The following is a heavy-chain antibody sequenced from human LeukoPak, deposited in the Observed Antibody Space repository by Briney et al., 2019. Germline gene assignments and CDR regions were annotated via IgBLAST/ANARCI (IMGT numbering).Heavy chain of an antibody. D-gene: IGHD6-13*01. CDR3: ARCQIAAAGTGAFDV. CDR1: GFSFSAYA. V-gene: IGHV3-23*01. J-gene: IGHJ3*01. CDR2: FSATDGST. Sequence: PGGSLRLSCAASGFSFSAYAMTWVRQAPGKGLEWVSAFSATDGSTQYAESVKGRFTISKDSTTNTLFLQINSLRAEDTAVYYCARCQIAAAGTGAFDVWGQGTMVTASS.